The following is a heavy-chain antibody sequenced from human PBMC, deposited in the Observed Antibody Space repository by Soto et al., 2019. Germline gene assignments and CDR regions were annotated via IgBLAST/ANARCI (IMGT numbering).Heavy chain of an antibody. Sequence: EVQLVESGGDFVQPGGSLRLSCVASGFAFSSHWMYWVRQAPGKGLVWVSRINSDGTITTYADSVKGRFTISRDNAKNTLYLQMNSLRVEDTALYYCVRDPDQYSYHGLDVWGQGTTVIVS. J-gene: IGHJ6*02. D-gene: IGHD2-15*01. V-gene: IGHV3-74*01. CDR3: VRDPDQYSYHGLDV. CDR1: GFAFSSHW. CDR2: INSDGTIT.